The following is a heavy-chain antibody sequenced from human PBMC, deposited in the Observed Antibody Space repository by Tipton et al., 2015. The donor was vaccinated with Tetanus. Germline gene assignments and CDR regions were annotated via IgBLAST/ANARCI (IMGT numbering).Heavy chain of an antibody. Sequence: TLSLTCTVSGGSISSGDYYWSWIRQPPGKGLEWIGYIYYSGSTYYNPSLKSRVTISVDTSKNQFSLKLRSVTAADTAVYYCAGSESYYYYGMDVWGQGTTVAVSS. V-gene: IGHV4-30-4*01. CDR2: IYYSGST. D-gene: IGHD3-10*01. CDR3: AGSESYYYYGMDV. CDR1: GGSISSGDYY. J-gene: IGHJ6*02.